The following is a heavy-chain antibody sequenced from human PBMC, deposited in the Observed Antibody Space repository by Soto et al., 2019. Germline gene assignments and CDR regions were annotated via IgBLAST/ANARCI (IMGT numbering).Heavy chain of an antibody. CDR3: ARVESGGGYSGYAKTTDAFDI. CDR1: GGSISSGGYY. CDR2: IYYSGST. D-gene: IGHD5-12*01. V-gene: IGHV4-31*03. Sequence: QVQLQESGPGLVKPSQTLSLTCTVSGGSISSGGYYWSWIRQHPGKGLEWIGYIYYSGSTYYNPSLKSRVTISVDTSKNQFSLKLSSVTAADTAVYYCARVESGGGYSGYAKTTDAFDIWGQGTMVTVSS. J-gene: IGHJ3*02.